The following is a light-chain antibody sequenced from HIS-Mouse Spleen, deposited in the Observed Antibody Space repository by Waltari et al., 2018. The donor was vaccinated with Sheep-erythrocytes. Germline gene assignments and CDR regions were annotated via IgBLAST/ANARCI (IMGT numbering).Light chain of an antibody. CDR2: DDS. Sequence: SYVLTQPPSVSVAPGQTARITCGGNNIGSKSVHWYQQKPGQAPVLVVYDDSDRPSGIPARVSGSNSGNTATLTIGRVEAGDEADYYCQVWDSSSDHVVFGGGTKLTVL. V-gene: IGLV3-21*02. CDR3: QVWDSSSDHVV. CDR1: NIGSKS. J-gene: IGLJ2*01.